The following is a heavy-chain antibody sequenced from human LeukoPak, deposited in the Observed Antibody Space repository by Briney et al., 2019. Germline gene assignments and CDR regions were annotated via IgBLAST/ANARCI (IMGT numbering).Heavy chain of an antibody. CDR3: ARRNSGYGSSWYFNDY. J-gene: IGHJ4*02. D-gene: IGHD6-13*01. Sequence: PSETLSLTCAVSGGSFSGYYRSWIRQPPGKGLEWIGEINHSGSTNYNPSLKSRVTISVDTSKNQFSLKLSSVTAADTAVYYCARRNSGYGSSWYFNDYWGQGTLVTVSS. V-gene: IGHV4-34*01. CDR1: GGSFSGYY. CDR2: INHSGST.